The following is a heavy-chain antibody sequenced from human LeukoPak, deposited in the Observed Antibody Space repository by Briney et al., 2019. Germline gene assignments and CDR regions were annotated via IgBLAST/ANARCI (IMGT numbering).Heavy chain of an antibody. J-gene: IGHJ4*02. CDR2: FYYNGNT. CDR1: GGSISSSGYF. V-gene: IGHV4-39*07. CDR3: ARSEESAEWSRFDY. Sequence: KPSETLSLTCTVSGGSISSSGYFWGWIRQPPGKGLEWIGSFYYNGNTYYNPSLKSRVTTSVDTSKNQFSLKLSSVTAADTAVYYCARSEESAEWSRFDYWGQGTLVTVSS. D-gene: IGHD3-3*01.